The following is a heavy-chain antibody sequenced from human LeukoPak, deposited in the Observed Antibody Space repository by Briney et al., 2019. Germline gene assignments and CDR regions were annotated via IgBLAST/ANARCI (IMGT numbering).Heavy chain of an antibody. CDR2: IRYNIENT. CDR1: GCTFSNYA. D-gene: IGHD3-9*01. V-gene: IGHV3-23*01. Sequence: PGGSLRLSCAASGCTFSNYAMGWVRQAPGKGPEWVSSIRYNIENTHYADSVQGRFTISRDNSKNTLYLQMNSLRAEDTARYYCAKASTRDTGYYFDSWGQGTLVSVSS. CDR3: AKASTRDTGYYFDS. J-gene: IGHJ4*02.